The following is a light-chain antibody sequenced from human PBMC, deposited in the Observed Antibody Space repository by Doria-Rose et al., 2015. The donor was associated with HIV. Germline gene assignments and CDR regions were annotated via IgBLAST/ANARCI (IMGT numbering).Light chain of an antibody. V-gene: IGKV3-20*01. Sequence: TQSPGALSLSPGERATLSCRASQSFSSTYLAWYQQKPGQAPSLLVYDGSTRATGTPDRFSASGSGTDFTLTINRLEPEDFALYYCHQSGTSWTFGQGTKVEI. J-gene: IGKJ1*01. CDR2: DGS. CDR3: HQSGTSWT. CDR1: QSFSSTY.